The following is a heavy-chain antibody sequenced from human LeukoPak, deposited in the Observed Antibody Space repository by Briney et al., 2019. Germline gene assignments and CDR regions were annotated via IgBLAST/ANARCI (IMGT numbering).Heavy chain of an antibody. J-gene: IGHJ4*02. CDR1: GGSISSYY. D-gene: IGHD6-19*01. V-gene: IGHV4-59*01. CDR3: ARDRVAVAGTVHFDY. Sequence: PSETLSLTCTVSGGSISSYYWSWIRQPPGKGLEWIGYIYYSGSTNYNPSLKSRVTISVDTSKNQFSLKLSSVTAADTAVYYCARDRVAVAGTVHFDYWGQGTLVTVSS. CDR2: IYYSGST.